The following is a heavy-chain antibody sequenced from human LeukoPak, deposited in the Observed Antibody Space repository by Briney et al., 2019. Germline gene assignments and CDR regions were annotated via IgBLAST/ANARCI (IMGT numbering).Heavy chain of an antibody. CDR3: ATSSRPRLFSWFDP. CDR1: GYSFTNYW. D-gene: IGHD6-6*01. Sequence: GESLKISCKGSGYSFTNYWIGWVRQMPGKGLGWMGIIYPGDSHTRYGPSFQGHVIISTDTSISTAYLQWSSLKASDTAMYYCATSSRPRLFSWFDPWGQGTLVTASS. J-gene: IGHJ5*02. V-gene: IGHV5-51*01. CDR2: IYPGDSHT.